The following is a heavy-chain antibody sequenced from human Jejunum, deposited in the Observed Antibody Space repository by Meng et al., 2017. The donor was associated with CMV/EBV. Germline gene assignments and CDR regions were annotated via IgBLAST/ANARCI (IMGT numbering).Heavy chain of an antibody. CDR3: ARGMYFSP. CDR1: GFSVSSNY. Sequence: EAQVVESGGDLGQPGGSLRLSCAASGFSVSSNYMSWVRQAPGKGLECVSISDPTGYTYYADSVKGRFSISSDSSRNTLYIEMNSLRVEDTAVYYCARGMYFSPWGQGTLVTVSS. D-gene: IGHD2-8*01. V-gene: IGHV3-66*01. CDR2: SDPTGYT. J-gene: IGHJ5*02.